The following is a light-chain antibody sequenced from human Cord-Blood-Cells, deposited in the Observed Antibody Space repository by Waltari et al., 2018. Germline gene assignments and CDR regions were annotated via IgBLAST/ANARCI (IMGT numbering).Light chain of an antibody. V-gene: IGKV1-9*01. CDR1: QGISSY. CDR2: AAS. J-gene: IGKJ2*01. Sequence: DIQLTSSPSFLSASVGDRATTTCRASQGISSYLAWYQQKPWKAPKLLIYAASTLQSGVPARFSGSGSGTEFTLTISSLQPEDFATYYCQQLDSYPYTFGQGTKLEIK. CDR3: QQLDSYPYT.